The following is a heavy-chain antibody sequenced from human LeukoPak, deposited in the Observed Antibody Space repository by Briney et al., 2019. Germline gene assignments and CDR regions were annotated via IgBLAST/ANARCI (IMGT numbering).Heavy chain of an antibody. CDR1: GFTFSSYS. D-gene: IGHD3-22*01. Sequence: GGSLRLSCAASGFTFSSYSMNWVRQAPGKGLEWVSSISSSSSYIYYADSVKGRFTISRDNAKNSLYLQMNSLRAEDTAVYYCARGYYDSSGYYYEGWYGNAFDIWGQGTMVTVSS. CDR3: ARGYYDSSGYYYEGWYGNAFDI. V-gene: IGHV3-21*01. J-gene: IGHJ3*02. CDR2: ISSSSSYI.